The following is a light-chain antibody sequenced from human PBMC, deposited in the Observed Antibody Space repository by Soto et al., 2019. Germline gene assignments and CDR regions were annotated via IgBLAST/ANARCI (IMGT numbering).Light chain of an antibody. CDR1: QVISTY. J-gene: IGKJ1*01. V-gene: IGKV1-39*01. CDR2: AAS. Sequence: DIQMTQSPSSLSASLGDRVTIACRASQVISTYLNWYHQKPGKAPKLLIYAASSLQSGVPSRFSGSGSETDFTLTISSLQPEDFATYSCQQSYSTTWTFGQGTKVDIK. CDR3: QQSYSTTWT.